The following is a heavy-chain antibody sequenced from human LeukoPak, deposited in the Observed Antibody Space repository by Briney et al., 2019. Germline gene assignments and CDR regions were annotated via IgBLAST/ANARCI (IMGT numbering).Heavy chain of an antibody. Sequence: EASVKVSCKASGYTFTSYGISWVRQAPGQGLEWMGWISAYNGNTNYAQKIQGRVAMTTDTSTSTAYMELRSLRSDDTAVYYCARRYGSGSYDYWGQGTLVTVSS. CDR3: ARRYGSGSYDY. CDR1: GYTFTSYG. J-gene: IGHJ4*02. D-gene: IGHD3-10*01. CDR2: ISAYNGNT. V-gene: IGHV1-18*01.